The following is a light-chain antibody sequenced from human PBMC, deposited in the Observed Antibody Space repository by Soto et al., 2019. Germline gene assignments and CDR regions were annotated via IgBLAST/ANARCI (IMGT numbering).Light chain of an antibody. CDR3: QQYNEWPLT. V-gene: IGKV3-15*01. Sequence: EIVMTQSPATLSVSPGERAILSCRASQSVSNNLAWYQQKPGQAPSLLIYHASTRASGIPARFSGSGSGTEFTLTISILQSEDFAVYDCQQYNEWPLTFGGGTKVEIK. CDR2: HAS. J-gene: IGKJ4*01. CDR1: QSVSNN.